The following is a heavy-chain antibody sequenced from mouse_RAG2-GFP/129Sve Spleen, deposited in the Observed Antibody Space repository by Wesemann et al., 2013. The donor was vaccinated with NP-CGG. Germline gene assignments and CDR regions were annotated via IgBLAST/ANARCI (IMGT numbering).Heavy chain of an antibody. CDR2: IDPSDSYT. CDR1: GYTFTSYW. V-gene: IGHV1-69*02. J-gene: IGHJ1*01. CDR3: ARSSGSSWYFDV. Sequence: QVQLQQPGAELVKPGASVKLSCKASGYTFTSYWMHWVKQRPGQGLEWIGEIDPSDSYTNYNQKFKGKATLTVDKSSSTAYMQLSSLTSEDSAVYYCARSSGSSWYFDVWG. D-gene: IGHD1-1*01.